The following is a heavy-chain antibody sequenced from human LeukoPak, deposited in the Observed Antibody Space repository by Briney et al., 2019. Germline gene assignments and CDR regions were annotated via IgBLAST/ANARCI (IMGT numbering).Heavy chain of an antibody. Sequence: GASVKVSCKASGGTFSSYAISWVRQAPGQGLEWMGGIIPIFGTANYAQKFQGRVTITADESTSTAYMELSSLRSEDTAVYYCARDGNGIVGATDAPHSVYWGQGTLVTVSS. J-gene: IGHJ4*02. CDR3: ARDGNGIVGATDAPHSVY. CDR2: IIPIFGTA. CDR1: GGTFSSYA. V-gene: IGHV1-69*13. D-gene: IGHD1-26*01.